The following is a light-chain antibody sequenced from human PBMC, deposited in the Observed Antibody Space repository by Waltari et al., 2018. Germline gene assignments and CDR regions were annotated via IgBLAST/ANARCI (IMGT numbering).Light chain of an antibody. CDR2: WAS. J-gene: IGKJ2*01. V-gene: IGKV4-1*01. CDR3: QQCYSFPYT. CDR1: QSVLSSSNNKNY. Sequence: DIVMTQSPDSLAVALGERAPINCKSSQSVLSSSNNKNYLGWYQQKPGQSPKLLISWASTRESGVPDRFSGSGSGTDFTLTISSRQAEDVAVYYCQQCYSFPYTFGQGTKLEIK.